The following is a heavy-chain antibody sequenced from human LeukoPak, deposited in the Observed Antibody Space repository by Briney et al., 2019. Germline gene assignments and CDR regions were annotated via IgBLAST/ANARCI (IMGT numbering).Heavy chain of an antibody. CDR1: GYTYTNYG. V-gene: IGHV1-18*01. CDR2: ISDYNGDT. J-gene: IGHJ6*03. D-gene: IGHD2-2*01. CDR3: VRLVILPAAMPSIDYYYYMDV. Sequence: ASVKVSCKASGYTYTNYGLSLVRQAPGQRLEWMGWISDYNGDTNYAQKFQGRVPMTTDTSTSTAYMELRSLRSDDTAVYYCVRLVILPAAMPSIDYYYYMDVWGKGTTVTISS.